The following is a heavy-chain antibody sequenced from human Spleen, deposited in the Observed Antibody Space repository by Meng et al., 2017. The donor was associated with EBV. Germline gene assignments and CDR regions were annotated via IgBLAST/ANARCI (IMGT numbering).Heavy chain of an antibody. CDR1: GYTFTNYA. CDR2: IHDGNGNT. Sequence: VQVVPVGAGVKKPGHSVKSSCNASGYTFTNYAMHWVRQAPGQRLEWMGWIHDGNGNTKYSQRFQGRVTITRDTSARTAYMELSSLRSEDTAVYYCARDNSSWFNWFDPWGQGTLVTVSS. CDR3: ARDNSSWFNWFDP. D-gene: IGHD6-13*01. V-gene: IGHV1-3*01. J-gene: IGHJ5*02.